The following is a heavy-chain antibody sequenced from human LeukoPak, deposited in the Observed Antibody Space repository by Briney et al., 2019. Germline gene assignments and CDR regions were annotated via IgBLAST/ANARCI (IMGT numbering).Heavy chain of an antibody. CDR3: ARDPHYYYGMDV. J-gene: IGHJ6*02. CDR2: ISSTGGST. V-gene: IGHV3-23*01. CDR1: GFTFSSYA. Sequence: GGSLRLSCAGSGFTFSSYAMSWVRQAPGKGLEWVSVISSTGGSTFYADSVKGRFTISRDNSKNTLYLQMNSLRAEDTAVYYCARDPHYYYGMDVWGQGTTVTVSS.